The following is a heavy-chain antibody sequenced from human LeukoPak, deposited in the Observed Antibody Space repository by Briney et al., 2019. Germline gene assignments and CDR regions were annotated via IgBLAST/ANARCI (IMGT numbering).Heavy chain of an antibody. Sequence: GGSLRLSCAASGFTFSTYGMHWVRQPPGKGLEWVAVIWYDGSNKYYADSVKGRFTISRDNSKNTLYLQMDSPRAEDTAVYYCARAVGPFDYWGQGTLVTVSS. CDR3: ARAVGPFDY. CDR1: GFTFSTYG. V-gene: IGHV3-33*01. CDR2: IWYDGSNK. J-gene: IGHJ4*02. D-gene: IGHD4-23*01.